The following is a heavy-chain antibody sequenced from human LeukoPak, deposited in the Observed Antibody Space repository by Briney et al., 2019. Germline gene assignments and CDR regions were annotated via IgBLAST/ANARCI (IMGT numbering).Heavy chain of an antibody. D-gene: IGHD4-17*01. Sequence: GGSLRLSCAASGFTFSSYGMNWVRQAPGKGLEWVSSISGTSSYIYYADSLKGRFAISRDNAKNSLYLQMNSLRAEDTAVYYCAREGYGDYHFDYWGQGSLVTVSS. CDR1: GFTFSSYG. V-gene: IGHV3-21*01. CDR2: ISGTSSYI. J-gene: IGHJ4*02. CDR3: AREGYGDYHFDY.